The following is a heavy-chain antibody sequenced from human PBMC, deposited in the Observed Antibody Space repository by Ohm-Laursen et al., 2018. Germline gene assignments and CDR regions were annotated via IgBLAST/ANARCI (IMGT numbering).Heavy chain of an antibody. V-gene: IGHV4-59*01. Sequence: GTLSLTCSVSGGSISSYYWTWIRQAPGKGLEWIGYIYYSGSTNYNPSLKSRVTISVDTSKNQFSLKLSSVTAADTAVYYCARLQNYDFWSGYYPGNWFDPWGQGTLVTVSS. D-gene: IGHD3-3*01. J-gene: IGHJ5*02. CDR2: IYYSGST. CDR1: GGSISSYY. CDR3: ARLQNYDFWSGYYPGNWFDP.